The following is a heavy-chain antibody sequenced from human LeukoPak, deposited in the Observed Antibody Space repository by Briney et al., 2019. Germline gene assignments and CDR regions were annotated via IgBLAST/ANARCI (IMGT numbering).Heavy chain of an antibody. CDR3: ARDRILLRSDWFDP. D-gene: IGHD6-19*01. J-gene: IGHJ5*02. CDR1: GGSISSGGYS. CDR2: IYHSGST. Sequence: SQTLSLTCAVSGGSISSGGYSWSWIRQPPGKGLEWIGYIYHSGSTYYNPSLKSRVTISVDRSKNQFSLKLSSVTAADTAVYYCARDRILLRSDWFDPWGQGTLVTVSS. V-gene: IGHV4-30-2*01.